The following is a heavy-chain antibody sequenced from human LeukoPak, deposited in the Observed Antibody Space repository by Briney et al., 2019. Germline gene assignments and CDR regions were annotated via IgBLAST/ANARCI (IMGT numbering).Heavy chain of an antibody. J-gene: IGHJ4*02. D-gene: IGHD2-15*01. CDR2: ISWNSGSI. V-gene: IGHV3-9*01. CDR1: GFTFSSYG. Sequence: QPGGSLRLSCAASGFTFSSYGMNWVRQAPGKGLEWVSGISWNSGSIGYADSVKGRFTISRDNAKNSLYLQMNSLRAEDTALYYCAKDVRRGSWSIFDYWGQGTLVTVSS. CDR3: AKDVRRGSWSIFDY.